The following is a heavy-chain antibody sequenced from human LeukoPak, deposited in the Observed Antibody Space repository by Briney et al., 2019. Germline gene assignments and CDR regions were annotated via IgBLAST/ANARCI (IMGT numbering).Heavy chain of an antibody. Sequence: GASVKVSCNASGYTFINFAINWGRRAPGQRPEWMGWINAGNGNTKYSQKFQDRVTITRDTSASTAYMELTSLTSEDTAVYYCARGPRAAADDYWGQGTLVTVSS. CDR1: GYTFINFA. D-gene: IGHD6-13*01. CDR2: INAGNGNT. V-gene: IGHV1-3*01. CDR3: ARGPRAAADDY. J-gene: IGHJ4*02.